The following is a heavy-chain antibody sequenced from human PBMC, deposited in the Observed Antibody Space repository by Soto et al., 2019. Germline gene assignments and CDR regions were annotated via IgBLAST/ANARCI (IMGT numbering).Heavy chain of an antibody. D-gene: IGHD3-22*01. CDR3: ASAYYYDSSGYSPGGY. J-gene: IGHJ4*02. CDR1: GVTFSSYW. CDR2: IKQDGSQK. Sequence: EVQLVESGGGLVQPGGSLRLSCAASGVTFSSYWMSWVRQAPGKGLEWVANIKQDGSQKYYVDSVKGRFTISRDNAKNSLYLPMNSLRVEDTAVYYCASAYYYDSSGYSPGGYWGQGTLVTVSS. V-gene: IGHV3-7*01.